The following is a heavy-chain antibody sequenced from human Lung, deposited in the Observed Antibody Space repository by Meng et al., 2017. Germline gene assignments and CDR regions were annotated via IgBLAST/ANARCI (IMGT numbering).Heavy chain of an antibody. CDR1: GFTFSSYS. CDR3: ARGRVVVAATPSDY. J-gene: IGHJ4*02. V-gene: IGHV3-21*01. D-gene: IGHD2-15*01. CDR2: ISSSSA. Sequence: EVQREESGGGLVKPGGALRRACAASGFTFSSYSMNWVRQAPGKGLEWVSSISSSSAYADSVKGRFTISRDNAKNSLYLQMNSLRAEDTAVYYCARGRVVVAATPSDYWGQGTLVTVSS.